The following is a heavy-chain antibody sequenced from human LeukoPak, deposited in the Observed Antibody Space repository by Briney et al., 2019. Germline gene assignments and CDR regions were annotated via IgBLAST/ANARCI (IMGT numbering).Heavy chain of an antibody. J-gene: IGHJ3*02. Sequence: GASVTVSYKGSGYTFTSYYMHWVRQAPGQGLEGMGVINPSGGSTSYAQKVQGRVTITRERATRTVYMEVSSLRSEDPAVYYCARRGDIAAAGDAFDIWGQGTMVTVSS. CDR1: GYTFTSYY. V-gene: IGHV1-46*01. CDR3: ARRGDIAAAGDAFDI. CDR2: INPSGGST. D-gene: IGHD6-13*01.